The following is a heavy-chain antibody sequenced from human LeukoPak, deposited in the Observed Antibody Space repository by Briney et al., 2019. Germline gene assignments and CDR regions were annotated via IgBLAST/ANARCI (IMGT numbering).Heavy chain of an antibody. CDR2: IYSGGST. CDR1: GFTVSSNY. CDR3: ARDQGQDYFDY. J-gene: IGHJ4*02. Sequence: GGSLRLSCAASGFTVSSNYMSWVRQAPGKGLEWVSVIYSGGSTYYADSVKGRFTISRDNSKNTLYLQMNSLRAEDTAVYYCARDQGQDYFDYWGQGTLVTVSS. V-gene: IGHV3-53*01.